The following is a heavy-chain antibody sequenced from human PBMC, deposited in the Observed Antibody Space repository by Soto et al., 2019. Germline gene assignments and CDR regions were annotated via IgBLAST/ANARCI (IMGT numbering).Heavy chain of an antibody. CDR1: GITFRSHW. D-gene: IGHD3-16*01. Sequence: GGSLILSCAASGITFRSHWMHWVRQAPGKGLVWVSRINGDGSSISYADSVKGRFTISRDNAKNTLFLQMNSLRAEDTAVYYCARGSPVNAGGGITDYWGQGTLVTVSS. CDR3: ARGSPVNAGGGITDY. CDR2: INGDGSSI. J-gene: IGHJ4*02. V-gene: IGHV3-74*01.